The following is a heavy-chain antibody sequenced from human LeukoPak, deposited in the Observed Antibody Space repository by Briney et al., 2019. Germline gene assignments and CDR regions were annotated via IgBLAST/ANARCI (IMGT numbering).Heavy chain of an antibody. CDR2: ISSSSSTI. CDR1: GFTFSSYS. D-gene: IGHD3-9*01. V-gene: IGHV3-48*02. J-gene: IGHJ4*02. CDR3: ARETNDILTGSSSDY. Sequence: GGSLRLSCAASGFTFSSYSMNWVRQAPGKGLEWVSYISSSSSTIYYADSVKGRFTISRDNAKNSLYLQMNSLRDEDTAVYYCARETNDILTGSSSDYWGQGTLVTVSS.